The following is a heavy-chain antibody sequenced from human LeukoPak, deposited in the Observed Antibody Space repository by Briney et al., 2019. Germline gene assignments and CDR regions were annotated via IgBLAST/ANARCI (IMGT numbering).Heavy chain of an antibody. Sequence: GGSLRLSCAASRFTFSSYGIHWVRQAPGKGLEWVAFIRYDGSNKYHADSVKGRFTISRDNSKNTVYLQMNSLRAEDTAVYFCAKGYGYDYNYFYSMDVWGKGTTVTISS. CDR2: IRYDGSNK. D-gene: IGHD1-1*01. CDR1: RFTFSSYG. CDR3: AKGYGYDYNYFYSMDV. V-gene: IGHV3-30*02. J-gene: IGHJ6*03.